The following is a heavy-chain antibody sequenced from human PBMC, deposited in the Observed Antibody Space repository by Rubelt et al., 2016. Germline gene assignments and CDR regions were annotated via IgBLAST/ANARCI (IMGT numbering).Heavy chain of an antibody. CDR3: ARGKEGLGVTMMDY. D-gene: IGHD3-22*01. CDR1: GGSFSGYY. CDR2: INHSGST. Sequence: QVQLQQWGAGLLKPSETLSLTCAVYGGSFSGYYWSWIRQPPGKGLEWIGEINHSGSTNYNPSLKSRVTISVDTSKNKFSLKLRSVTAADTAVYYCARGKEGLGVTMMDYWGQGTLVTVSS. J-gene: IGHJ4*02. V-gene: IGHV4-34*01.